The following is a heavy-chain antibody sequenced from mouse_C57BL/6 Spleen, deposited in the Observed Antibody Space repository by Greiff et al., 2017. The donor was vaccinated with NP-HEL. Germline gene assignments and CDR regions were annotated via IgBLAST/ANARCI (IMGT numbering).Heavy chain of an antibody. Sequence: EVQLQQSGPELVKPGASVKIPCKASGYTFTDYNMDWVKQSHGKSLEWIGDITPNNGGTIYNQKFKGKATLTVDKSSSTAYMELRSLTSEDTAVYYCARRDYYGSSYAWFAYWGQGTLVTVSA. CDR1: GYTFTDYN. CDR3: ARRDYYGSSYAWFAY. D-gene: IGHD1-1*01. CDR2: ITPNNGGT. J-gene: IGHJ3*01. V-gene: IGHV1-18*01.